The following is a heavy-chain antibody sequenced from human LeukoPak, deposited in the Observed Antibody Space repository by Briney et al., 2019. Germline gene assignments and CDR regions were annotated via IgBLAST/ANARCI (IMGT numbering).Heavy chain of an antibody. CDR1: GGSISSGGYY. V-gene: IGHV4-31*03. CDR3: AREVVGYNWFDP. D-gene: IGHD3-22*01. J-gene: IGHJ5*02. Sequence: SETLSLTCTVSGGSISSGGYYWSWIRQHPGKGLEWIGYIYYSGSTYYNPSLKSRVTVSVDTSKNQFSLKLSSVTAADTAVYYCAREVVGYNWFDPWGQGTLVTVSS. CDR2: IYYSGST.